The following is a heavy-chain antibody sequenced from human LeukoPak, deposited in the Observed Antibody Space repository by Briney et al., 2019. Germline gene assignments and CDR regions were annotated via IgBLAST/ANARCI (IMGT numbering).Heavy chain of an antibody. V-gene: IGHV3-30*04. D-gene: IGHD4-17*01. J-gene: IGHJ4*02. CDR2: ISYDGSNK. CDR1: GFTFSSYA. Sequence: PGGSLRLSCAASGFTFSSYAMHWVRQAPGKGLEWVAVISYDGSNKYYADSVKGRFTISRDNSKNTLYLQMNSLRAEDTAVYYCARDRRGDYNQLPDYWGQGTLVTVSS. CDR3: ARDRRGDYNQLPDY.